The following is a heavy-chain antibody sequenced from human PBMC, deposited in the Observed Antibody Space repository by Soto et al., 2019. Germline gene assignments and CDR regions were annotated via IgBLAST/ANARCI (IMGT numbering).Heavy chain of an antibody. V-gene: IGHV5-51*01. CDR3: ARLIGSSSWLDS. J-gene: IGHJ5*01. Sequence: PGESLKISCKASGYSFTTNWIAWVRQKPGKGLEWMGSIFPGDSDTRYSPSFHGQVTISADESISTAYLQWGSLKGSDSAIYYCARLIGSSSWLDSWGQGALVTVSS. CDR1: GYSFTTNW. CDR2: IFPGDSDT. D-gene: IGHD6-13*01.